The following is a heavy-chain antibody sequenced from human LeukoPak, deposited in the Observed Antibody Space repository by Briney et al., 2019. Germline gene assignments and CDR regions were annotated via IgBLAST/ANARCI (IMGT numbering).Heavy chain of an antibody. J-gene: IGHJ4*02. CDR2: ISYDGSNK. Sequence: SCKASGYTFTSYGISWVRQAPGKGLEWVAVISYDGSNKYYADSVKGRFTISRDNSKNTLYLQMNSLRAEDTAVYYCARESSWSAGFDYWGQGTLVTVSS. CDR3: ARESSWSAGFDY. CDR1: GYTFTSYG. V-gene: IGHV3-30-3*01. D-gene: IGHD6-13*01.